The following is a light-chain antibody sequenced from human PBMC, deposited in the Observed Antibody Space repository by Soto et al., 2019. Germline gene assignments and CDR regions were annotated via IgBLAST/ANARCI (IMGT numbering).Light chain of an antibody. CDR3: QQCDSYPLT. Sequence: DIQMTQSPSTLSASVGDRVTITCRASQTISYWLAWYQQKPGKAPKVLIYKASTLQGGVPSRFSGSGSGTEFTLTISSLQPDDFATYYCQQCDSYPLTFGGGTKVEIK. V-gene: IGKV1-5*03. CDR2: KAS. CDR1: QTISYW. J-gene: IGKJ4*01.